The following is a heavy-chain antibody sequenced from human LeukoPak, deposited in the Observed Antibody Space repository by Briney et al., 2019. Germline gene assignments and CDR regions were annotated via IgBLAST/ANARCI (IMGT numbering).Heavy chain of an antibody. J-gene: IGHJ4*02. D-gene: IGHD2-2*01. Sequence: GGSLRLSCRASGFTFSSHWMTWVRQAPGKGLEWVANLKEDGGEENFVDSVKGRFTISRDNAKNSLYLQMSNLKFGDTALYYCVKGYCNSATCPFDYWGQGTLVTVSS. CDR1: GFTFSSHW. V-gene: IGHV3-7*03. CDR2: LKEDGGEE. CDR3: VKGYCNSATCPFDY.